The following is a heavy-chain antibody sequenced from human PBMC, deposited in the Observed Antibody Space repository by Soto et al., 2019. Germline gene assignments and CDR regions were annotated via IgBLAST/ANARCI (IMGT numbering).Heavy chain of an antibody. CDR1: GYTFTSYY. D-gene: IGHD3-22*01. CDR2: INPSGGST. CDR3: SRREEEYESSCYHLDY. V-gene: IGHV1-46*03. Sequence: ASVKVSCKASGYTFTSYYMHWVRQAPGQGLEWMGIINPSGGSTSYAQKFQGRLTMITDTFLSTVFMVLISLVSADTAVFYCSRREEEYESSCYHLDYWGQGTLVTVSS. J-gene: IGHJ4*02.